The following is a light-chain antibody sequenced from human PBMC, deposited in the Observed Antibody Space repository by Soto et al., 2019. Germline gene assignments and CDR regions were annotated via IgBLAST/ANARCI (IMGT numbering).Light chain of an antibody. CDR3: HQVGSSPPRT. J-gene: IGKJ1*01. CDR1: QSVSSTS. Sequence: EIVLTQSPGTLSLSPGERATLSCRASQSVSSTSLAGYQHKSGQPPRLLIYAASRRATGIPDRFSGSGSETDFTLTISRLEPEDFAVYYCHQVGSSPPRTFGQGTKVEIK. CDR2: AAS. V-gene: IGKV3-20*01.